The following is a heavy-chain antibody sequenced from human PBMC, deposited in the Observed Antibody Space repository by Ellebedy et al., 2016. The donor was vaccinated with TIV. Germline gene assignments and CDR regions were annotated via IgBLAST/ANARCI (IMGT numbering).Heavy chain of an antibody. D-gene: IGHD3-16*02. CDR3: ARDADFVWGSYRLFDY. J-gene: IGHJ4*02. Sequence: SETLSLTCAVYVGSFSGHYWTWIRQTPGKGLEWIGEINYSGSTTYIASLKSRVTISVDRSKNQFSLKVSSVTAADTAVYYCARDADFVWGSYRLFDYWGQGTLVTVSS. V-gene: IGHV4-34*01. CDR2: INYSGST. CDR1: VGSFSGHY.